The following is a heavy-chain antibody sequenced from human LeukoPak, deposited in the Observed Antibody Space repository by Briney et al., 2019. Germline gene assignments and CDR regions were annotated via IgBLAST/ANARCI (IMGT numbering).Heavy chain of an antibody. CDR1: GEPFRGDF. V-gene: IGHV4-34*01. Sequence: ETLSLTCGVYGEPFRGDFWTWLRQAPGKGLEWIGETNQKGRTNYRPSLTSRVTISVDTSMNQFSLKLRSVTAADTAMYYCARGQYDSGGYHYGVRAFYFDYWGQGILVTVSS. D-gene: IGHD3-22*01. J-gene: IGHJ4*02. CDR2: TNQKGRT. CDR3: ARGQYDSGGYHYGVRAFYFDY.